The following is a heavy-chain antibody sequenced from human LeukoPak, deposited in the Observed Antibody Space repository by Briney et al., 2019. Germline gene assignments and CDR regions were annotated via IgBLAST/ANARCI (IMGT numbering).Heavy chain of an antibody. J-gene: IGHJ4*02. Sequence: GGSLRLSCAASGFTFDDYGMSWVRQAPGKGLEWVSGINWNGGSTGYADSVKGRFTISRDNAKNSLYLQMNSPRAEDTAVYYCARARARYCSSTSCPNCFDYWGQGTLVTVSS. CDR2: INWNGGST. D-gene: IGHD2-2*01. CDR1: GFTFDDYG. V-gene: IGHV3-20*04. CDR3: ARARARYCSSTSCPNCFDY.